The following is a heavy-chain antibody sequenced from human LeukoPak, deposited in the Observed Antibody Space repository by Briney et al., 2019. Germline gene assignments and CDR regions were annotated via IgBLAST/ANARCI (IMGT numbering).Heavy chain of an antibody. CDR3: ARASDGYNSGPFDY. Sequence: GGSLRLSCAASGFTVSSSYISWVRQPPGKGLEWVSVIYSGGSTYYADSVEGRFTISRDNSKNTLYLQMNSLRAEDTAVYYCARASDGYNSGPFDYWGQGTLVTVSS. CDR2: IYSGGST. J-gene: IGHJ4*02. D-gene: IGHD5-24*01. V-gene: IGHV3-53*01. CDR1: GFTVSSSY.